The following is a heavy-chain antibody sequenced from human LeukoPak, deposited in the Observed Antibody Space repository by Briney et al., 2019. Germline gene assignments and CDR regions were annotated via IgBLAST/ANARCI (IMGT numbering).Heavy chain of an antibody. CDR2: ISWNSGSI. J-gene: IGHJ4*02. V-gene: IGHV3-9*01. Sequence: PGRSLRLSCAASGFTFDDYAMHWVRQALGKGLEWVSGISWNSGSIGYADSVKGRFTISRDNAKNSLYLQMNSLRAEDTALYYCAKDMVQIAVAGIFDYWGQGTLVTVSS. CDR1: GFTFDDYA. CDR3: AKDMVQIAVAGIFDY. D-gene: IGHD6-19*01.